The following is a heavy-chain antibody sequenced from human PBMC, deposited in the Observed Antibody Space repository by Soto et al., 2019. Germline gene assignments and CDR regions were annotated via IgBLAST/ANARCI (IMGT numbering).Heavy chain of an antibody. J-gene: IGHJ6*02. Sequence: SETLSLTCTVSCGSISSYYWSWIRQPPGKGLEWIGYIYYSGSTNYNPSLKSRGTISVDTSKNQFSLKLSSVTAADTAVYYCARAGYSSGWTDYYGMDVWGQGTTVT. CDR1: CGSISSYY. CDR2: IYYSGST. D-gene: IGHD6-19*01. V-gene: IGHV4-59*08. CDR3: ARAGYSSGWTDYYGMDV.